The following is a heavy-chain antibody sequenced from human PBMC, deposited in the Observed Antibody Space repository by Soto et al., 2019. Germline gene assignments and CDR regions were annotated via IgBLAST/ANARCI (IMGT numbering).Heavy chain of an antibody. J-gene: IGHJ4*02. V-gene: IGHV3-74*01. D-gene: IGHD3-22*01. Sequence: EVQLVESGGGLVQPGGSLRLSCAASGFTFSSYWMHWVRQAPGKGLVWVSRINSDGSSTSYADSVKGRFTISRDNAKNTLYLQMNSLRAEDTAVYYCARRGPASTMIVGDDYWGQGTLVTVSS. CDR2: INSDGSST. CDR3: ARRGPASTMIVGDDY. CDR1: GFTFSSYW.